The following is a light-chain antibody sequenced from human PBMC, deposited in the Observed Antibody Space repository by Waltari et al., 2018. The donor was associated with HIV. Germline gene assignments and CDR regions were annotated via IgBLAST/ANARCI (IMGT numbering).Light chain of an antibody. CDR2: SAS. J-gene: IGKJ3*01. Sequence: EIVLTQSPATLSLSPGAGAFLFCRANLTLSNNYLAWYQKRPGQAPRLLIYSASNRASGVPDRFSGRGSGTDFSLIISRLEPEDFAVYYCHQYSVSPFSFGPGSTV. CDR1: LTLSNNY. V-gene: IGKV3-20*01. CDR3: HQYSVSPFS.